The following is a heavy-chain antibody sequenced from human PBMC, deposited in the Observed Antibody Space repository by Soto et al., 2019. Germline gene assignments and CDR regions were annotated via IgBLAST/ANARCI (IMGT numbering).Heavy chain of an antibody. Sequence: EVQLLESGGGLVQPGGSLRLSCAASGFTFSSYAMSWVRQAPGKGLEWVSAISGSGGSTYYADAVKGRFTISRDNSKNTLYLQMNSLRAEDTAVYYWAKEQTWLYRYGYDYWGQGTLVTVSS. CDR3: AKEQTWLYRYGYDY. CDR1: GFTFSSYA. D-gene: IGHD5-18*01. V-gene: IGHV3-23*01. J-gene: IGHJ4*02. CDR2: ISGSGGST.